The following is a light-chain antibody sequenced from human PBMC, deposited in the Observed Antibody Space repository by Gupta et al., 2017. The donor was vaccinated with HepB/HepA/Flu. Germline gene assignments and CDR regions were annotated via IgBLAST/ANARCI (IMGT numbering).Light chain of an antibody. V-gene: IGLV3-19*01. Sequence: SSALTQDPAVSVALGQTVRITCQGDSLRSDYASRYQQRPGQAPVLVVYAKNNRPSGIPDRFSGSSSGNTASLTITGAQAEDEADYYCNSRDSSGNHVIFGGGTKLTVL. CDR2: AKN. CDR3: NSRDSSGNHVI. J-gene: IGLJ2*01. CDR1: SLRSDY.